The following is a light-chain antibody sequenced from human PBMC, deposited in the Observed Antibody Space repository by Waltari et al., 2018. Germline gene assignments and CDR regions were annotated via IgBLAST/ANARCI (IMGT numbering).Light chain of an antibody. CDR2: DAS. V-gene: IGKV3-11*01. J-gene: IGKJ3*01. CDR1: QSVSRY. Sequence: EIVLTQSPATLSLSPGDRATLSCRASQSVSRYLAWYQQKPGQAPRLPIYDASNRATGIPARFSGSGSGTDFTLTISSLEPEDFAVYYCQRRGHWPPGATFGPGTRVDIK. CDR3: QRRGHWPPGAT.